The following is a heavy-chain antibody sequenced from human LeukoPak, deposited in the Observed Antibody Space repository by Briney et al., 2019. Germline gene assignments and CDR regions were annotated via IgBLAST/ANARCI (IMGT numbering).Heavy chain of an antibody. CDR3: TRHLPGYSSSWYHFDY. CDR1: GFTFSGSA. CDR2: IRSKANSYAT. D-gene: IGHD6-13*01. Sequence: SGGSLKLSCAASGFTFSGSAMHWVRQASGKGLEWVGRIRSKANSYATAYAASVKGRFTISRDDSKNTAYLQMNSLKTEDTAVYYCTRHLPGYSSSWYHFDYWGQGTLVTVSS. J-gene: IGHJ4*02. V-gene: IGHV3-73*01.